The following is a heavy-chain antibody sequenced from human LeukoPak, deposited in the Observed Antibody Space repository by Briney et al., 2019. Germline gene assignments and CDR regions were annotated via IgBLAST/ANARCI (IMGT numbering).Heavy chain of an antibody. CDR1: GFTFSDYF. CDR2: ISNSGSAT. D-gene: IGHD6-13*01. CDR3: AREVSSSWSPENYFDY. Sequence: PGGSLRLSCVASGFTFSDYFMSWVRQAPGKGLEWVSYISNSGSATTYADSVRGRFTVSRDNAKNSLYLQMNSLRAEDTAVYYCAREVSSSWSPENYFDYWGQGTLVTVSS. V-gene: IGHV3-11*04. J-gene: IGHJ4*02.